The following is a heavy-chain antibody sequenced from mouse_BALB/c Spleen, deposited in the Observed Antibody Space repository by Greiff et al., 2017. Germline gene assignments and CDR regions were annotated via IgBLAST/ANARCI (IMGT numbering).Heavy chain of an antibody. J-gene: IGHJ3*01. CDR3: ARDDTTGLFAY. D-gene: IGHD2-12*01. V-gene: IGHV5-4*02. CDR1: GFTFSDYY. Sequence: DVQLVESGGGLVKPGGSLKLSCAASGFTFSDYYMYWVRQTPEKRLEWVATISDGGSYTYYPDSVKGRFTISRDNAKNNLYLQMSSLKSEDTAMYYCARDDTTGLFAYWGQGTLVTVSA. CDR2: ISDGGSYT.